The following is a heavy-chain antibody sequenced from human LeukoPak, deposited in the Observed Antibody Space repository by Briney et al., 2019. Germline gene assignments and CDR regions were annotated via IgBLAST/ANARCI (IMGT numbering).Heavy chain of an antibody. CDR3: ATGGHVRVYDSSAYYGHY. V-gene: IGHV1-46*01. J-gene: IGHJ4*02. D-gene: IGHD3-22*01. CDR2: INPNGGGT. Sequence: ASVKVSCKASGYTFTNYYMHWVRQAPGQGLEWMGIINPNGGGTSYAQKFQGRVTMTRDMSTSTVYMELSSLRSEDTAVYYCATGGHVRVYDSSAYYGHYWGQGTLVTVSS. CDR1: GYTFTNYY.